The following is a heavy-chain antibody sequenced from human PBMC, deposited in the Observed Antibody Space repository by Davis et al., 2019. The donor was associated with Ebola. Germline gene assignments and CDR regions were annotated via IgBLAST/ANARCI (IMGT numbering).Heavy chain of an antibody. CDR2: IYHCGRT. V-gene: IGHV4-30-2*01. J-gene: IGHJ3*02. D-gene: IGHD3-22*01. CDR1: GGSISSGGYS. Sequence: LRPSCALPGGSISSGGYSWSWIRQPPGKGLEWIGYIYHCGRTYYNPSLKSRVTISVHRSKNQFSLKLSSVTAADTAVYYCARDLGGSGYYDAFDIWGQGTMVTVSS. CDR3: ARDLGGSGYYDAFDI.